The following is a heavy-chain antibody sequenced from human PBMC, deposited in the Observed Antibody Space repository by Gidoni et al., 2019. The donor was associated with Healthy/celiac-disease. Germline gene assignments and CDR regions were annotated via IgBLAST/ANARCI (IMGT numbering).Heavy chain of an antibody. CDR3: ARGVFGKRSFDY. V-gene: IGHV4-34*01. Sequence: QVQLQQWGAGLLKPSETLSLPCAVYGGSFSGYYWSWIRQPPGKGLEWIGEINHSGSTNYNPSLKSRVTISVDTSKNQFSLKLSSVTAADTAVYYCARGVFGKRSFDYWGQGTLVTVSS. CDR2: INHSGST. J-gene: IGHJ4*02. D-gene: IGHD3-10*01. CDR1: GGSFSGYY.